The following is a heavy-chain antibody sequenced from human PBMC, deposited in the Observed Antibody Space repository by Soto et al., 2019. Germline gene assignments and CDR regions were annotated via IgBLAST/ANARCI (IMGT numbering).Heavy chain of an antibody. V-gene: IGHV1-69*01. Sequence: QVQLVQSGAEVRKPGSSVKVSCKASGGTFSRHAISWVRQAPGQGLEWMGGIIPIFGTANHAQKFQDRVTITADESTSTVYMELRRLRSEDTAINYCARGWGYDSTDYYYAYWGQGTLVIVSS. D-gene: IGHD3-22*01. J-gene: IGHJ4*02. CDR3: ARGWGYDSTDYYYAY. CDR2: IIPIFGTA. CDR1: GGTFSRHA.